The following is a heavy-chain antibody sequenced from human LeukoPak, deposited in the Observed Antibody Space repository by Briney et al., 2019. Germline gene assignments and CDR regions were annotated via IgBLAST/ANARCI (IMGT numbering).Heavy chain of an antibody. CDR1: GGSISSYY. Sequence: SETLSLTCTVSGGSISSYYWSWIRQPPGKGLEWIGYIYYSGSTNYNPSLKSRVTISVDTSKNQFSLKLSSVTAADTAVYYCARGGLGFAGIRTWRGSFFDYWGQGTLVTVSS. J-gene: IGHJ4*02. CDR3: ARGGLGFAGIRTWRGSFFDY. CDR2: IYYSGST. D-gene: IGHD1-1*01. V-gene: IGHV4-59*12.